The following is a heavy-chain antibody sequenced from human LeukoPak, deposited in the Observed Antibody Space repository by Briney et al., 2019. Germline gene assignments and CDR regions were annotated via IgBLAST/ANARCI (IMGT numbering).Heavy chain of an antibody. CDR1: GFTFDDYA. Sequence: GRSLRLSCAASGFTFDDYAMHWVRQAPGKGLEWVSGISWNSGSIGYADSVKGRFTISRDNAKNSLYLQMNSLRAEDTAVYYCARDREDIVATIEFDYWGQGTPVTVSS. CDR3: ARDREDIVATIEFDY. V-gene: IGHV3-9*01. CDR2: ISWNSGSI. J-gene: IGHJ4*02. D-gene: IGHD5-12*01.